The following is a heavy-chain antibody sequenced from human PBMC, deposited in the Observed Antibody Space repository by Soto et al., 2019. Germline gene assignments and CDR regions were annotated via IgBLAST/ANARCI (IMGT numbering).Heavy chain of an antibody. CDR1: GYTFTDYY. J-gene: IGHJ3*02. V-gene: IGHV1-2*02. D-gene: IGHD5-18*01. CDR2: MNPKSGGA. CDR3: TRENIENSDGTNDAFDI. Sequence: ASVKVSCKTSGYTFTDYYTHWVRQAPGQGLEWMGWMNPKSGGAYFAQKFQGRVTLTRDTSIGTAYIEVNSLTSDDTAVYFCTRENIENSDGTNDAFDIWGQGTMVTVSS.